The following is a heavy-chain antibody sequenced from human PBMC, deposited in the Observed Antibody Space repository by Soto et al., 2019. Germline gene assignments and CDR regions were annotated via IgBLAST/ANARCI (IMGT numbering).Heavy chain of an antibody. D-gene: IGHD2-15*01. Sequence: QITLKESGPTLVKPTQTLTLTCTFSGFSLSTSGAGVGWIRQPPGKALEWLALIYWDDYKRYSPSLKSRLTFPKDTYNTQVVLTMTHRDPVDTAAYYCARSRYCSGGSCYYTYYFDYWGQGSLVTVSS. CDR3: ARSRYCSGGSCYYTYYFDY. CDR1: GFSLSTSGAG. J-gene: IGHJ4*02. V-gene: IGHV2-5*02. CDR2: IYWDDYK.